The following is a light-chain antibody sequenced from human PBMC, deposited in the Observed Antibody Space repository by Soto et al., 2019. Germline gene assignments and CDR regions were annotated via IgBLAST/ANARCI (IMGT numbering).Light chain of an antibody. J-gene: IGLJ3*02. V-gene: IGLV2-8*01. Sequence: QSALTQPPSASGSPGQSVTISCTGTSSDVGGYNYVSWYQQHPGKAPKLMIYEVSKRASGVPDRFSGSKSGNTASLTVSGLQADDEADYYCSSYAGITNWVFGGGTKLTVL. CDR1: SSDVGGYNY. CDR3: SSYAGITNWV. CDR2: EVS.